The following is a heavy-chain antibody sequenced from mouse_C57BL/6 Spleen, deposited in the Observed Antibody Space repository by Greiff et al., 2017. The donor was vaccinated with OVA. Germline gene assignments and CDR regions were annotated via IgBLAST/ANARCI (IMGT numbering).Heavy chain of an antibody. CDR3: SRGGRPGYIDY. Sequence: QVQLKESGPELVKPGASVKLSCKASGYTFTSYWMHWVKQRPGQGLEWIGNINPSNGGTNYNEKFKSKATLTVDKSSSTAYMQLSSLTSEDSAVYDCSRGGRPGYIDYWGQGTSLTVSS. CDR2: INPSNGGT. CDR1: GYTFTSYW. V-gene: IGHV1-53*01. J-gene: IGHJ2*02.